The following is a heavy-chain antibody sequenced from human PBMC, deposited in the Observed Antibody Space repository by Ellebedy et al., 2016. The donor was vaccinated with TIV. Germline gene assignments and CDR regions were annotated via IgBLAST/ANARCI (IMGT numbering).Heavy chain of an antibody. CDR3: ATGKWYGGYNY. J-gene: IGHJ4*02. CDR2: IYYSGST. V-gene: IGHV4-34*01. Sequence: MPSETLSLTCAVYGGSFSGYYWSWIRQPPGKGLEWIGYIYYSGSTYYNPSLKSRVTISVDTSKNQFSLKLNSVTAADTAVYYCATGKWYGGYNYWGQGTLVTVSS. CDR1: GGSFSGYY. D-gene: IGHD5-12*01.